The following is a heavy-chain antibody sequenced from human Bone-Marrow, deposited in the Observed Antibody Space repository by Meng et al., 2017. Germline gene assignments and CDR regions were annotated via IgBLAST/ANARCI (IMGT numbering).Heavy chain of an antibody. CDR1: GGSISSYY. Sequence: SETLSLTCTVSGGSISSYYWGWIRQPPGKGLEWLGSIYYSGSTYYHPSLKSRVTISVDTSKNQFPLKLTSVTAADTAVYYCARAYDSSGYYPLPRDAFDIWGQGTMVTVSS. D-gene: IGHD3-22*01. CDR2: IYYSGST. V-gene: IGHV4-39*06. J-gene: IGHJ3*02. CDR3: ARAYDSSGYYPLPRDAFDI.